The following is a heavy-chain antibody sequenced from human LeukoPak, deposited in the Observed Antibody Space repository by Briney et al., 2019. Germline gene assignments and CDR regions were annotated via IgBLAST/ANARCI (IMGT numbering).Heavy chain of an antibody. J-gene: IGHJ4*02. Sequence: PSETLSLTCTVSGGSISSYYWSWIRQPPGKGLEWIGYIYSSGSTNYNPSLKSRLTISVDASKNQFSLKLTSVTAADTAVYYCARAQFRGDYFDYWGQGTLVTVSS. CDR3: ARAQFRGDYFDY. D-gene: IGHD3-10*01. V-gene: IGHV4-59*01. CDR2: IYSSGST. CDR1: GGSISSYY.